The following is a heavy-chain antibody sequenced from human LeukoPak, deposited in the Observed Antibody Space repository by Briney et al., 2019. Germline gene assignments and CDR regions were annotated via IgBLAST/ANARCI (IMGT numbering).Heavy chain of an antibody. CDR2: INWNGGST. CDR1: GFTFDDYG. J-gene: IGHJ4*02. CDR3: ALGYYDFRSGYLDY. Sequence: GGSLRLSCAASGFTFDDYGMSWVRQAPGKGLEWVSGINWNGGSTGYADSVKGRFTISRDNAKNSLYLQMNSLRAEDTALYYCALGYYDFRSGYLDYWGQGTLVTVSS. D-gene: IGHD3-3*01. V-gene: IGHV3-20*04.